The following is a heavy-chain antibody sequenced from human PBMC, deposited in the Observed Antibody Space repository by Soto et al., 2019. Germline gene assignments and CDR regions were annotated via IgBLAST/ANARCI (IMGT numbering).Heavy chain of an antibody. Sequence: PSETLSLTCTVSGGSISSGDYYWSWIRQPPGKGLEWIANVYYSGSSYYNPSLKSRLTISVDTTKNQFSLQLKSMTAADTAVHYCAKLSWTSSTCYVPGWFDPWGQGTLVTVSS. V-gene: IGHV4-30-4*01. CDR2: VYYSGSS. CDR1: GGSISSGDYY. CDR3: AKLSWTSSTCYVPGWFDP. D-gene: IGHD2-2*01. J-gene: IGHJ5*02.